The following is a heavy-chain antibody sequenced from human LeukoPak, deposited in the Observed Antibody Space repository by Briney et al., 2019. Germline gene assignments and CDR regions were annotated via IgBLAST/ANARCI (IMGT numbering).Heavy chain of an antibody. Sequence: GGSLRLSCAACGFTFSSYDMSWVRQAPAKGLEEVSAISGSGGRTFYADSVKGRFTIYRDNSKNTLYLQMNSLRAEDTAVYYCAKAGRILRYFDYWGQGTLVTVSS. V-gene: IGHV3-23*01. J-gene: IGHJ4*02. CDR3: AKAGRILRYFDY. CDR2: ISGSGGRT. CDR1: GFTFSSYD. D-gene: IGHD3-16*01.